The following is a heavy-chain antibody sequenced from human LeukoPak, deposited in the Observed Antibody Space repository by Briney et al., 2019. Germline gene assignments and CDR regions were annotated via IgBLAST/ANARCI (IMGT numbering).Heavy chain of an antibody. CDR1: EFTFSSYD. CDR3: ARNGGGLDY. Sequence: GGSLRLSCAASEFTFSSYDIIWIRQAPGKGLEWVSWITGSGGAVKYTDSVKGRFTISRDNAKKSVYLQMNSLRVEDTAVYYCARNGGGLDYWGQGTLVTVSS. V-gene: IGHV3-48*03. J-gene: IGHJ4*02. CDR2: ITGSGGAV. D-gene: IGHD3-16*01.